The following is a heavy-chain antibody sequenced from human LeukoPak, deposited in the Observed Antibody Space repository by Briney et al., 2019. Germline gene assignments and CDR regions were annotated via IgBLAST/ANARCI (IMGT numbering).Heavy chain of an antibody. D-gene: IGHD6-19*01. Sequence: SETLSLTCTVSGGSISSYYWNWIRQPAGKGLEWIGRIHTSGSTNYNPSLKSRVTMSVDTSKNQFSLKLSSVTAADTAVYYCARGKVVAGTPGQNSWAYWDQGTLVTVSS. CDR3: ARGKVVAGTPGQNSWAY. V-gene: IGHV4-4*07. J-gene: IGHJ4*02. CDR1: GGSISSYY. CDR2: IHTSGST.